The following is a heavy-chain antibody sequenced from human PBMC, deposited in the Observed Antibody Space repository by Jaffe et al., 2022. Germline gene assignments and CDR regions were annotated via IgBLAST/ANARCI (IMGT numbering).Heavy chain of an antibody. V-gene: IGHV2-5*01. CDR3: AHRRPITEGPVAFDI. D-gene: IGHD3-10*01. CDR1: GFSLSTSGVG. CDR2: IYWNDDK. Sequence: QITLKESGPTLVKPTQTLTLTCTFSGFSLSTSGVGVGWIRQAPGKALEWLALIYWNDDKRYSPSLKSRLTITKDTSKNQVVLTMTNMDPVDTATYYCAHRRPITEGPVAFDIWGQGTMVTVSS. J-gene: IGHJ3*02.